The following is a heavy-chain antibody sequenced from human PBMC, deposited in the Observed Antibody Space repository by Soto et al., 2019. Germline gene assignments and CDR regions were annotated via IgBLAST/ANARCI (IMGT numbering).Heavy chain of an antibody. V-gene: IGHV3-30-3*01. J-gene: IGHJ5*02. CDR1: GFTFISYA. CDR3: ARQVVAYCSGGTCYSPNRHWFDP. CDR2: ISYDGSNK. Sequence: GGALRLSCAASGFTFISYAMHWVRQAPCKGLEWVAVISYDGSNKYYADSVKGRFTISRDNSKNTLYLQMNSLRAEDTAVYYCARQVVAYCSGGTCYSPNRHWFDPWGQGTLVTVSS. D-gene: IGHD2-15*01.